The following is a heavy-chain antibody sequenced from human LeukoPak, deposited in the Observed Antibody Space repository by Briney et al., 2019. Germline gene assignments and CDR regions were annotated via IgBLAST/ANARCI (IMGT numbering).Heavy chain of an antibody. J-gene: IGHJ5*02. D-gene: IGHD4-17*01. CDR1: GGSISGSSYY. CDR3: ASVEDYGDYVGWFDP. CDR2: IYYSGGT. V-gene: IGHV4-39*07. Sequence: TSETLSLTCTVSGGSISGSSYYWGWIRQPPGKGLEWIGSIYYSGGTYYNPSLKSRVTISVDTSKNQFSLKLSSVTAADTAVYYCASVEDYGDYVGWFDPWGQGTLVTVSS.